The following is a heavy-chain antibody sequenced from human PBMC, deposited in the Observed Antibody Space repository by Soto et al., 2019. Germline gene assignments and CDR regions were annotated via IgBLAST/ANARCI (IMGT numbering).Heavy chain of an antibody. CDR3: ARDEGLYYYGMDV. J-gene: IGHJ6*02. Sequence: EVQLVESGGGLVKPGGSLRLSCAASGFTFSSYSMNWVRQAPGKGLEWVSSISSSSSYIYYADSVKGRFTISRDNAKNSLYLQMNSLRAEDTAVYYCARDEGLYYYGMDVWGQGTTVTVSS. V-gene: IGHV3-21*01. CDR1: GFTFSSYS. CDR2: ISSSSSYI.